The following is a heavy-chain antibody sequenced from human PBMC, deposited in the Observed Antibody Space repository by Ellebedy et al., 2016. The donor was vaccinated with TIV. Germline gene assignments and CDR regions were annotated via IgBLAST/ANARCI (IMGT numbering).Heavy chain of an antibody. CDR1: GFTFSSYG. J-gene: IGHJ4*02. CDR2: IWYDGSNK. D-gene: IGHD3-10*01. V-gene: IGHV3-33*01. Sequence: GESLKISCAASGFTFSSYGMHWVRQAPGKGLEWVAVIWYDGSNKYYADSVRGRFTISRDNSKNTLYLQMNSLRAEETAVYYCARKGVTMVRGAKIGGYFDYWGQGTLVTVSS. CDR3: ARKGVTMVRGAKIGGYFDY.